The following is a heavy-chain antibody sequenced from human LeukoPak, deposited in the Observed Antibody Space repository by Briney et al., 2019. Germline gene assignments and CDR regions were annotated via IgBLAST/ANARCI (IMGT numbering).Heavy chain of an antibody. J-gene: IGHJ4*02. V-gene: IGHV4-59*01. CDR3: ATSSWGSGSYYYFDY. CDR1: GGSISSYY. CDR2: IYYSGST. D-gene: IGHD3-10*01. Sequence: PSETLSLTCTVSGGSISSYYWSWIRQPPGKGLEWIGYIYYSGSTNYNPSLKSRVTITVDTSKNQFSLKLSSVTAADTAVYDCATSSWGSGSYYYFDYWGQGTLVTVSS.